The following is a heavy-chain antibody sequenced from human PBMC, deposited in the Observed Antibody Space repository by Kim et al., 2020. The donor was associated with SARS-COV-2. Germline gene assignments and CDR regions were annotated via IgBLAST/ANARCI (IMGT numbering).Heavy chain of an antibody. V-gene: IGHV3-9*01. Sequence: GGSLRLSCAASGFTFDDYAMHWVRQAPGKGLEWVSVISWNSSSIGYADSVKGRFTISRDNAKNSLYLQMNSLRAEDTALYYCAKDGVATYQSGGRDVWGQGSTVTLSS. J-gene: IGHJ6*02. CDR1: GFTFDDYA. CDR3: AKDGVATYQSGGRDV. D-gene: IGHD5-12*01. CDR2: ISWNSSSI.